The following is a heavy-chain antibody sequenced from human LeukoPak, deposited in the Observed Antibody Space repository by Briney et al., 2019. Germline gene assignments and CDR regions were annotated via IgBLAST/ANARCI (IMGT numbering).Heavy chain of an antibody. CDR1: GYTFTSYG. J-gene: IGHJ4*02. V-gene: IGHV1-18*01. CDR2: ISAYNGNT. D-gene: IGHD3-9*01. CDR3: ARGPGEYYDILTGYYVLDY. Sequence: ASVKVSCKASGYTFTSYGISWVRQAPGQGPEWMGWISAYNGNTNYAQKLQGRVTMTTDTSTSTAYMELRSLRSDDTAVYYCARGPGEYYDILTGYYVLDYWGQGTLVTVSS.